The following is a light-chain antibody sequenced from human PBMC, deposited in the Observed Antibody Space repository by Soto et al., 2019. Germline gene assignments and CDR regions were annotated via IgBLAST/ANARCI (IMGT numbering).Light chain of an antibody. CDR2: GAS. CDR1: QSFRSSF. V-gene: IGKV3-15*01. CDR3: QQYSNWPLT. Sequence: SQSPSTLSVSTGERATLSCRASQSFRSSFLAWYQQKPGQAPSLLIYGASTRASGIPARFSGSGSGTEFTLTINSLQSEDFAVYYCQQYSNWPLTFAGGTKV. J-gene: IGKJ4*01.